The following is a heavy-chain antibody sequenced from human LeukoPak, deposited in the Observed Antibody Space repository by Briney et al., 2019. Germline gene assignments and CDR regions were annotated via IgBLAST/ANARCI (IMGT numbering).Heavy chain of an antibody. Sequence: GGSLRLSCAASGFTFNNYAMSWVRQAPGKGLEWVSGITWNGGTIDYADSVKGRFTISRDNAKNSLYLQMNSLRAEDTALYYCATRYASGPIADYWGQGTLVTVSS. CDR3: ATRYASGPIADY. CDR1: GFTFNNYA. D-gene: IGHD3-10*01. CDR2: ITWNGGTI. V-gene: IGHV3-9*01. J-gene: IGHJ4*02.